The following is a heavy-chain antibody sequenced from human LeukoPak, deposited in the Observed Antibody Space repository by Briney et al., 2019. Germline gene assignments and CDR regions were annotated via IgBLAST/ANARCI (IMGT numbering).Heavy chain of an antibody. Sequence: SETLSLTCAVSGGSISSSSWWSWVRQPPGKGLEWIGEIYHSGSTNYNPSLKGRVTISVDKSKNQFSLKVTSVTAADTAVYYCAGGHRHFYSYYFMDVWGKGTTVTVSS. D-gene: IGHD3-16*01. CDR1: GGSISSSSW. CDR2: IYHSGST. J-gene: IGHJ6*03. V-gene: IGHV4-4*02. CDR3: AGGHRHFYSYYFMDV.